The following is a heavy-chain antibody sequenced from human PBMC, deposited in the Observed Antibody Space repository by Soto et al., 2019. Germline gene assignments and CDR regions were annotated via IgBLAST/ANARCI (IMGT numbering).Heavy chain of an antibody. V-gene: IGHV1-69*13. CDR1: GGTFSSYA. D-gene: IGHD6-19*01. CDR2: IIPIFGTA. J-gene: IGHJ4*02. Sequence: ASVKVSCKASGGTFSSYAISWVRQAPGQGLEWMGGIIPIFGTANYAQKFQGRVTITADESTSTAYMELSSLRSEDTAVYYCASGYSSGWYSTFVLKRFDYWGQGTLVTVSS. CDR3: ASGYSSGWYSTFVLKRFDY.